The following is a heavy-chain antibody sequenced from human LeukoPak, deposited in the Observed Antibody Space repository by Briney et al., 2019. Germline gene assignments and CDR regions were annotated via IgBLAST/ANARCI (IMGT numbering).Heavy chain of an antibody. CDR3: ATVGPHCSGGSCYYYGMDV. Sequence: ASVKVSCKVSGYTLTELSMHWVRQAPGKGLEWMGGFDPEDGETIYAQKFQGRVTMTGDTSTDTAYMELSSLRSEDTAVYYCATVGPHCSGGSCYYYGMDVWGQGTTVTVSS. CDR2: FDPEDGET. D-gene: IGHD2-15*01. J-gene: IGHJ6*02. V-gene: IGHV1-24*01. CDR1: GYTLTELS.